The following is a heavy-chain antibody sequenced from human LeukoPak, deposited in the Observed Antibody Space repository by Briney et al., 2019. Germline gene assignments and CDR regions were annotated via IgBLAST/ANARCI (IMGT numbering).Heavy chain of an antibody. V-gene: IGHV4-39*01. J-gene: IGHJ3*02. D-gene: IGHD3-22*01. CDR2: IYYSGST. CDR1: GGSISSSSYY. CDR3: ARLATNYYDSSRFHSGGAFDI. Sequence: RPSETLSPTCTVSGGSISSSSYYWGWIRQPPGKGLEWIGSIYYSGSTYYNPSLKSRVTISVDTSKNQFSLKLSSVTAADTAVYYCARLATNYYDSSRFHSGGAFDIWGQGTMVTVSS.